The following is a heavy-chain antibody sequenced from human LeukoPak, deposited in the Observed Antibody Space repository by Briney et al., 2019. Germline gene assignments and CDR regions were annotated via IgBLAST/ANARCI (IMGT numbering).Heavy chain of an antibody. CDR1: GGTFSSYA. D-gene: IGHD6-19*01. CDR2: IIPIFGTA. V-gene: IGHV1-69*13. Sequence: SVKVSCKASGGTFSSYAISWVRQAPGQELEWMGGIIPIFGTANYAQKFQGRVTITADESTSTAYMELSSLRSEDTAVYYCASGGIAVAGTGYYFDYWGQGTLVTVSS. CDR3: ASGGIAVAGTGYYFDY. J-gene: IGHJ4*02.